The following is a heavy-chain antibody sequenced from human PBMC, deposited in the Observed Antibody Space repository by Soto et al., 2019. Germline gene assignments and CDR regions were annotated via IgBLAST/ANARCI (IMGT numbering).Heavy chain of an antibody. CDR1: GYKFTTNW. Sequence: GESLMISCKGSGYKFTTNWIGWVRQMPGKGLEWMGVIYPGDSDTRYSPSFQGQVAISADKSINTAYLQWSSLKASDTAIYYCARHSGIAVDGTHWGQGTLVTVS. CDR2: IYPGDSDT. J-gene: IGHJ1*01. D-gene: IGHD6-13*01. V-gene: IGHV5-51*01. CDR3: ARHSGIAVDGTH.